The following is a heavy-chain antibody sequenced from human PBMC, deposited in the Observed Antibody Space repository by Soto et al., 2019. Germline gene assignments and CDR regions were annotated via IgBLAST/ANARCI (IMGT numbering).Heavy chain of an antibody. CDR2: INPGGGRT. D-gene: IGHD2-2*01. Sequence: ASVKVSCKASGYIFSSHCIYWVRHAPGQCLKWMGIINPGGGRTAYAQKFQGRVTLTRDMSTSTVYMELACLTYDDTAVYYCARDVWGTGATYVLDVWGQGXTVTVSS. V-gene: IGHV1-46*01. J-gene: IGHJ6*02. CDR1: GYIFSSHC. CDR3: ARDVWGTGATYVLDV.